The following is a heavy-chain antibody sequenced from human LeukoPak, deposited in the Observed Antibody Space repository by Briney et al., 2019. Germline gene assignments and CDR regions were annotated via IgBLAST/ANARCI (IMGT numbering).Heavy chain of an antibody. V-gene: IGHV4-39*01. CDR2: IYYSGST. Sequence: PSETLSLTCTVCGGSISSSSYDWGWIRQHPGKGVEWNGRIYYSGSTYNNPSLKTRVTISVDTSKNQFSLKLSSVTAADTAVYYCARPGAMVRGVPFSYYYGMDVWGQGTTVTVSS. CDR1: GGSISSSSYD. D-gene: IGHD3-10*01. CDR3: ARPGAMVRGVPFSYYYGMDV. J-gene: IGHJ6*02.